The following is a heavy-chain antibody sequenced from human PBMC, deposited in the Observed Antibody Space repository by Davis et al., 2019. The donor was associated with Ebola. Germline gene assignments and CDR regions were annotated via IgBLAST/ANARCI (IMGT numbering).Heavy chain of an antibody. CDR2: ISWNSGYV. D-gene: IGHD2-2*02. J-gene: IGHJ3*02. V-gene: IGHV3-9*01. Sequence: SLKISCVVSGFSLEDHAMHWVRQAPGKGLEWVSGISWNSGYVTYADSVKGRFTISRDNAKNSLYLQMNSLRVEDSAVYYCARMYCSTTTCYTDAFDMWGQGTLVTVSS. CDR1: GFSLEDHA. CDR3: ARMYCSTTTCYTDAFDM.